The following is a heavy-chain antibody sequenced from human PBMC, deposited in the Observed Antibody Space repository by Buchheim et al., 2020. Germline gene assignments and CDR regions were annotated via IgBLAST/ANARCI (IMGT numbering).Heavy chain of an antibody. J-gene: IGHJ4*02. Sequence: QVQLQESGPGLVKPSQTLSLTCTVSGDSMERGGFYWNWIRQHPGMGLEFIGYMYNSGSTYFNPSLRSRVTISADTSKNQVSLKLSSVTAAETAMYFCARGTPRYYFDFWGQGTL. D-gene: IGHD3-10*01. CDR2: MYNSGST. CDR3: ARGTPRYYFDF. CDR1: GDSMERGGFY. V-gene: IGHV4-31*03.